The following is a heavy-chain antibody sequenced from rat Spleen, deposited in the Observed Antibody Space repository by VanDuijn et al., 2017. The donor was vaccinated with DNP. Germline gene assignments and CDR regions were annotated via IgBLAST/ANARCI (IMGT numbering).Heavy chain of an antibody. D-gene: IGHD1-2*01. CDR3: ARHGDYSSYIYVRYFDY. CDR1: GFTFSDYG. J-gene: IGHJ2*01. Sequence: EVQLVQSGGGLVQPGRSLKLSCAASGFTFSDYGMAWVRQAPTKGLEWVASITKSGGSTYYRDFVKGRFTISRDNAKSTLYLQMDSLRSEDTATYYCARHGDYSSYIYVRYFDYWGQGVMVTVSS. V-gene: IGHV5S13*01. CDR2: ITKSGGST.